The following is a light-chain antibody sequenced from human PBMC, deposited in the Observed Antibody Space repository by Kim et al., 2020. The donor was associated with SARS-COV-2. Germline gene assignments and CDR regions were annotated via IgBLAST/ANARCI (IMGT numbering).Light chain of an antibody. CDR3: QHYDSSPFT. J-gene: IGKJ5*01. Sequence: SPGERATLSCGASQPIVSNYLAWYQQKPGQAPRLLISGGSTRATGIPDRFSGGGSGTDFTLIITGLEPEDFAVYYCQHYDSSPFTFGQGTRLEIK. CDR1: QPIVSNY. CDR2: GGS. V-gene: IGKV3-20*01.